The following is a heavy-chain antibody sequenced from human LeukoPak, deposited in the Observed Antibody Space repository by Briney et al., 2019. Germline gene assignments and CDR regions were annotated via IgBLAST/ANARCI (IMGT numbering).Heavy chain of an antibody. CDR1: RYSLSTYW. CDR3: ASRDYGSTWSDP. Sequence: GASLKISCKGFRYSLSTYWSGCVRQIPGRGLEWWRPIPPGYYPPHYTSSYEPHVTIAVDKSTGTDYLQWSSLKASATAMSYCASRDYGSTWSDPWGQGTLFSVSS. CDR2: IPPGYYPP. D-gene: IGHD4-17*01. J-gene: IGHJ5*02. V-gene: IGHV5-51*01.